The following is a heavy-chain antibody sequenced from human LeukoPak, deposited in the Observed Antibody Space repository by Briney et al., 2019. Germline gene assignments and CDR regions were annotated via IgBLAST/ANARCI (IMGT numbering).Heavy chain of an antibody. CDR3: ARGGSGWSAPDY. CDR2: TYSGGSR. V-gene: IGHV3-66*02. J-gene: IGHJ4*02. Sequence: GGSLRLSCAASGFTVSSNYMSWVRQAPGKGPEWVSVTYSGGSRYYADSVKGRFTISRDNSKNTLYPQMNSLRAEDTAVYYCARGGSGWSAPDYWGQGTLVTVSS. D-gene: IGHD6-19*01. CDR1: GFTVSSNY.